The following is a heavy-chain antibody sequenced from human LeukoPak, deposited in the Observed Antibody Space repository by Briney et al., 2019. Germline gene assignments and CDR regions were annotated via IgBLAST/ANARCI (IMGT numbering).Heavy chain of an antibody. Sequence: GGSLRLSCAASGFTFSSYAMSWVRQAPGKGLEWVSAISGSGGSTYYADSVKGRFTISRDNSKNTLYLQLNSLRAEDTAVYYCAKVVVAANDAFDIWGQGTMVTVSS. CDR3: AKVVVAANDAFDI. CDR1: GFTFSSYA. D-gene: IGHD2-15*01. V-gene: IGHV3-23*01. CDR2: ISGSGGST. J-gene: IGHJ3*02.